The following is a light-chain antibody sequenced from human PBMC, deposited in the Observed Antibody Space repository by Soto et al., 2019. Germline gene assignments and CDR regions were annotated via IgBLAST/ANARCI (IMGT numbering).Light chain of an antibody. CDR3: QQYGSTPQT. V-gene: IGKV3-20*01. J-gene: IGKJ1*01. Sequence: ENVLTQSPGTLSLSPGERATLSCRASQSVSRAYFAWYQQKPGQAPRLLIYGASRRATGIPDRFSGSGSGTDFTLTISRLEAEDFAVYYCQQYGSTPQTFGQGTKVEIK. CDR2: GAS. CDR1: QSVSRAY.